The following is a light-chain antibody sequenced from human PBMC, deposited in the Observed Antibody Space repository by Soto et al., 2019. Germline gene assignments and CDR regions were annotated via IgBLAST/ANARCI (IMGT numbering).Light chain of an antibody. Sequence: EIVLTPLPATLSVSQGERATLSCRASQSVRTNLAWYQQKPGQAPRLLIYGASSRATGIPDRFSGSGSGTDFTLTISRLEPEDFAVYYCQQYGSSPRTFGQGTKVDIK. J-gene: IGKJ1*01. CDR3: QQYGSSPRT. CDR1: QSVRTN. CDR2: GAS. V-gene: IGKV3-20*01.